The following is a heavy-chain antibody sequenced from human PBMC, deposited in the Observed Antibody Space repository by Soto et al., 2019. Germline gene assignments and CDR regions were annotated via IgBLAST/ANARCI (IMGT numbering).Heavy chain of an antibody. J-gene: IGHJ4*02. CDR2: IPVSGYT. V-gene: IGHV4-30-2*01. D-gene: IGHD1-26*01. CDR1: GASITSGIYS. Sequence: QLQLQESGSGLVNPSQTLSLTCTVSGASITSGIYSWSWIRQAPGRGLEWIGNIPVSGYTAFSPSLTRRATRSVDTSKHQFSLNVNSVTAADTAVYFCARGGALRPNGHVPLDFWGQGTLVTVSS. CDR3: ARGGALRPNGHVPLDF.